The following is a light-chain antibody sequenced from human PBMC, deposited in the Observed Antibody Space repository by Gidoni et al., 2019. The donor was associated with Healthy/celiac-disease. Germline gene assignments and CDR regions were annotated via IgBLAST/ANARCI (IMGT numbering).Light chain of an antibody. CDR3: QQSYSTPQT. Sequence: DIQMTQSPSSLSASVGDRVTITCRASQSISSYLNWYQQKPGKAPKLLIYAASSLQSGVLSRLSGSGSGTDFTLTISSLQPEDCATYYCQQSYSTPQTFGQGTKVEIK. J-gene: IGKJ1*01. CDR2: AAS. V-gene: IGKV1-39*01. CDR1: QSISSY.